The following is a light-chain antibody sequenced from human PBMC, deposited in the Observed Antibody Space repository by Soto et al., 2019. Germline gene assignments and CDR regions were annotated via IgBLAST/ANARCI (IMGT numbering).Light chain of an antibody. CDR1: QNIYSN. Sequence: IVMTQSPATLSVSPGERATFSCRASQNIYSNIAWYQQRPRQAPRLLIYRASTRATGVPARFSGSGSGTEFTLTISSLQPEDVATYYCQKYNNAPRTFGQGTKVDIK. J-gene: IGKJ1*01. CDR3: QKYNNAPRT. CDR2: RAS. V-gene: IGKV3-15*01.